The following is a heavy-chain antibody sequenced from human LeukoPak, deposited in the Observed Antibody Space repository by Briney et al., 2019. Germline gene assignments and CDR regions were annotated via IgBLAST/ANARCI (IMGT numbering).Heavy chain of an antibody. CDR1: GFTFSSYS. J-gene: IGHJ5*02. CDR2: ISNSSSYI. Sequence: GGSLRLSCAASGFTFSSYSMNCVRHAPGKGLEWVSYISNSSSYIYYADSVKSRITISKDNAKNSLYLQMNSLTAEDTAVYYCARDSLIYDFWSAREGFDPWGQGTLVTVSS. V-gene: IGHV3-21*01. CDR3: ARDSLIYDFWSAREGFDP. D-gene: IGHD3-3*01.